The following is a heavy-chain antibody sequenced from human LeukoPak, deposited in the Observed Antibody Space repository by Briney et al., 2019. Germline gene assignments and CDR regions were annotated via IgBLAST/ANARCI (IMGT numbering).Heavy chain of an antibody. CDR1: GYTFTRSA. CDR2: INAGNGNT. CDR3: ARCIGSGYDFDY. Sequence: ASVKVSCKASGYTFTRSAMHWVRQAPGQRLEWMGWINAGNGNTKYSQKFQGRVTITRDTSASTAYMELSSLRSEDTAVYYCARCIGSGYDFDYWGQGTLVTVSS. V-gene: IGHV1-3*01. D-gene: IGHD5-12*01. J-gene: IGHJ4*02.